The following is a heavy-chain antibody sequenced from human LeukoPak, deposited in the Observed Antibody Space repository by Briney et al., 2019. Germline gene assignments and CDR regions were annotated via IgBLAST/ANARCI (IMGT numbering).Heavy chain of an antibody. CDR3: ARGESQLRPSSPPRSAGAFDI. J-gene: IGHJ3*02. Sequence: SETLSLTCTVSGGSISSSSYYWGWIRQPPGKGLEWIGSIYYSGSTYYNPSLKSRVTVSLDTSKNQFSLKLSSVTAADTAVYYCARGESQLRPSSPPRSAGAFDIWGQGTMVTVSS. D-gene: IGHD5-24*01. CDR1: GGSISSSSYY. V-gene: IGHV4-39*07. CDR2: IYYSGST.